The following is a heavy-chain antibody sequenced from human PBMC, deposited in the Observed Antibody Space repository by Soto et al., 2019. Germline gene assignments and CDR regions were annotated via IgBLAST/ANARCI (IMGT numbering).Heavy chain of an antibody. D-gene: IGHD6-13*01. J-gene: IGHJ2*01. CDR2: IRGDGSST. Sequence: EVQLVESGGGLVQPGGSRRLSCAASGFTFSDYWMHWFRQAPGKGLVWVSRIRGDGSSTSHADSVKGRLTISRDNAKDTLYLQMNSLTVEDTDIYYCARVAVAAPRSWYFDLWGRGTLVTVSS. CDR1: GFTFSDYW. CDR3: ARVAVAAPRSWYFDL. V-gene: IGHV3-74*01.